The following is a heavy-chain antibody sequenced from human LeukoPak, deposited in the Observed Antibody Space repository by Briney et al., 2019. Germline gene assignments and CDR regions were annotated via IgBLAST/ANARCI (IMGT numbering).Heavy chain of an antibody. V-gene: IGHV1-69*05. Sequence: GSSVKVSCKAPGGTFSSYAISWVRQAPGQGLEWMGRITPIFGTANYAQKFQGRVTITTDESTSTAYMELSSLRSEDTAVYYCASGSYYDFWSGYSRYYYYYMDVWGKGTTVTVSS. CDR1: GGTFSSYA. CDR3: ASGSYYDFWSGYSRYYYYYMDV. D-gene: IGHD3-3*01. CDR2: ITPIFGTA. J-gene: IGHJ6*03.